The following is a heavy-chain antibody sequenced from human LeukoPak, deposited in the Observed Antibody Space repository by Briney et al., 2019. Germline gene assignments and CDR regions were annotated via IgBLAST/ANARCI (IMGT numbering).Heavy chain of an antibody. V-gene: IGHV4-59*01. CDR1: GGSISSYY. J-gene: IGHJ5*02. Sequence: SETLSLTCTVSGGSISSYYWSWIRQPPGKGLEWIGYIYYSGSTNYNPSLKSRVTISVDTSKNQFSLKLSSVTAADTAVYYCASGPLSSRTTWTWFDPWGQGTLVTVSS. CDR2: IYYSGST. D-gene: IGHD6-13*01. CDR3: ASGPLSSRTTWTWFDP.